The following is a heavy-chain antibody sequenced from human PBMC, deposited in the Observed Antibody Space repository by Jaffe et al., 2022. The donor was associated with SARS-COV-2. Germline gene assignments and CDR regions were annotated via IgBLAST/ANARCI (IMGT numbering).Heavy chain of an antibody. J-gene: IGHJ4*02. CDR1: GASISSSGNC. CDR2: IYYSGNT. Sequence: QLQLQESGPGLVKPSETLSLTCTVSGASISSSGNCWGWIRQPPGKGLEWIGSIYYSGNTYYNPSLKSRVTISADMSKNQFSLNLRSVTAADTAVYYCSRRRESSSSRDYWGRGTLVTVSS. CDR3: SRRRESSSSRDY. D-gene: IGHD6-6*01. V-gene: IGHV4-39*01.